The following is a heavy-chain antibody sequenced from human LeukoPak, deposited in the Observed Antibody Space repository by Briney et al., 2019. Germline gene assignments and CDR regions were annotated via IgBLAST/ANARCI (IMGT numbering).Heavy chain of an antibody. CDR1: GGYFSGYY. V-gene: IGHV4-34*01. J-gene: IGHJ4*02. CDR2: INHSGST. Sequence: SETLSLTCGVYGGYFSGYYWNWLRQPPGKGLEWIGEINHSGSTKYNPSLKSRVTISIDTSKNQFSLKLSSATAADTAMYYCPGGQLTTLELFYYWGQGTLVTVSS. CDR3: PGGQLTTLELFYY. D-gene: IGHD4-23*01.